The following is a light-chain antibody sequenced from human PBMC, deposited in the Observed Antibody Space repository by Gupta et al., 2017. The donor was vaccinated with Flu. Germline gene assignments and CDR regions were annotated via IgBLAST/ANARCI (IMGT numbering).Light chain of an antibody. J-gene: IGLJ3*02. CDR1: SGSISISTF. CDR3: VLYIGHGICV. CDR2: SAY. V-gene: IGLV8-61*01. Sequence: SGSISISTFASCYKQTPGQPPHTLIYSAYTRSSGVPNRFSGTILGKRAALTIAGAQADDEAYYYCVLYIGHGICVFGGGTKVTV.